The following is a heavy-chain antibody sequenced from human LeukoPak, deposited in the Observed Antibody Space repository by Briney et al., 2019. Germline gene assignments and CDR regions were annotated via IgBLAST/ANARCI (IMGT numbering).Heavy chain of an antibody. CDR2: IIPILGIA. CDR1: GGTFSSYA. D-gene: IGHD5-18*01. CDR3: ARARTAMVTDFDY. V-gene: IGHV1-69*04. J-gene: IGHJ4*02. Sequence: ASVKVSCKASGGTFSSYAISWVRQAPGQGLEWMGRIIPILGIANYAQKFQGRVTITADKSTSTAYMELSSLRSEDTAVYYCARARTAMVTDFDYWGQGTLVTVSS.